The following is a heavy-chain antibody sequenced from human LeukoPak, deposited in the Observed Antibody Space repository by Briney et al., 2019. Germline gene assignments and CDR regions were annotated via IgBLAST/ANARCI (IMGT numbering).Heavy chain of an antibody. CDR3: ARSSSSWYGDYFDY. Sequence: SETLSLTCTVPGGSISSSSYYSGWIRQPPGKGLEWIGSIYYSGSTYYNPSLKSRVTISVDTSKNQFSLKLSSVTAADTAVYYCARSSSSWYGDYFDYWGQGTLVTVSS. D-gene: IGHD6-13*01. V-gene: IGHV4-39*01. CDR1: GGSISSSSYY. J-gene: IGHJ4*02. CDR2: IYYSGST.